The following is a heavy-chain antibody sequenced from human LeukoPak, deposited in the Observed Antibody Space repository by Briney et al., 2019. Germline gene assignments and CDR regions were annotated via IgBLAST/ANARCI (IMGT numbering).Heavy chain of an antibody. V-gene: IGHV1-69*04. J-gene: IGHJ5*02. CDR3: ARDSWFDP. CDR1: GGTFSSYT. CDR2: IIPILGIA. Sequence: SVKVSCKASGGTFSSYTISWVRQAPGQGLEWMGRIIPILGIANYAQKSQGRVTITADKSTSTAYMGLSSLRSEDTAVYYCARDSWFDPWGQGTLVTVSS.